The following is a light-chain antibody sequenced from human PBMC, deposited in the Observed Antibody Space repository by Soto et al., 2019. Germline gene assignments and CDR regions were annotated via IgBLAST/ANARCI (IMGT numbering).Light chain of an antibody. CDR1: RSDVGGYNY. J-gene: IGLJ1*01. CDR3: SSYTSSSTRV. V-gene: IGLV2-14*01. Sequence: QSALNQPASVSGSPGQSITISCTGTRSDVGGYNYVSWYQQHPGKAPKLMIYEVSNRPSGVSNRFSGSTSGNTASLTISGLHAEDEADYYCSSYTSSSTRVFGTGTKVTVL. CDR2: EVS.